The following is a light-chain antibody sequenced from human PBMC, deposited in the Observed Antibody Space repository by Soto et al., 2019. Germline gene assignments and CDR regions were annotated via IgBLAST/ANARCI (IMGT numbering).Light chain of an antibody. CDR3: LQHDTYPHT. V-gene: IGKV1-17*03. Sequence: DIQMTQSPSAMSASVGDRVTISCRASQGISNYLAWFQQKPGEVPKRLIYAASSLQRGVPSRFSGSGSGTEVTLTISNLQPEDFATYYCLQHDTYPHTFGQGTKLEIK. J-gene: IGKJ2*01. CDR2: AAS. CDR1: QGISNY.